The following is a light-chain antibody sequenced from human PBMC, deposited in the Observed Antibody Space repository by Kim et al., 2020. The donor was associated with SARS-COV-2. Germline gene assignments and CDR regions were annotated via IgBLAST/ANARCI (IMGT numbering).Light chain of an antibody. CDR3: QLWDSSTAV. CDR1: NSGSKN. CDR2: GGS. V-gene: IGLV3-9*01. J-gene: IGLJ3*02. Sequence: SVALGKTASITWGGYNSGSKNVHWYQQTPGQAPVLVIDGGSKRPSGIPERFSGSTSGNTATLTISRAQAGDEADYYCQLWDSSTAVFGGGTQLTVL.